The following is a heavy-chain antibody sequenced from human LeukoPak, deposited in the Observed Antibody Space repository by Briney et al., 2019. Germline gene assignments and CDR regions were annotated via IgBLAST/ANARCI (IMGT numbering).Heavy chain of an antibody. J-gene: IGHJ4*02. D-gene: IGHD3-16*01. CDR3: ARVGAYAAVNC. Sequence: PGGSLRLSCAASGFAFSTYEMNWVRQAPGKGLEWVSYISSSGGTIYYADSVKGRFTISRDNAKNSLYLQMNSLRAEDTAVYYCARVGAYAAVNCWGQGTLVTVSS. CDR2: ISSSGGTI. CDR1: GFAFSTYE. V-gene: IGHV3-48*03.